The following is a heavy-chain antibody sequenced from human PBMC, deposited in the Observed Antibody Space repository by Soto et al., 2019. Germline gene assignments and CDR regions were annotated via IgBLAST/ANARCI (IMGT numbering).Heavy chain of an antibody. CDR1: GYSFTSYW. D-gene: IGHD5-12*01. J-gene: IGHJ3*02. CDR2: IYPGDSDT. V-gene: IGHV5-51*01. CDR3: AANVDIVATGALHDAFDI. Sequence: EVQLVQSGAEVKKPGESLKISCKGSGYSFTSYWIGWVRHMPGKGLAWPGIIYPGDSDTRYSPSFQGQVTISADKSISTACLQWSSLKASDTAMYYCAANVDIVATGALHDAFDIWGQGTMVTVSS.